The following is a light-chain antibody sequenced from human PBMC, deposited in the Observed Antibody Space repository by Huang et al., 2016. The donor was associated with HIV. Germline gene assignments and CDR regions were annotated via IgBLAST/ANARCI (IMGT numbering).Light chain of an antibody. V-gene: IGKV3D-15*01. J-gene: IGKJ4*01. CDR1: QNVRNN. Sequence: EIKMTQSPATLSVSPGGIVTLSCRASQNVRNNLAWYQQKTGKSPRLLIYDTSPRASSIPAGLCGRGCGKKFTLTISGLQSEDFAIYYCRQYDNWPPGLTFGGGTKVEI. CDR3: RQYDNWPPGLT. CDR2: DTS.